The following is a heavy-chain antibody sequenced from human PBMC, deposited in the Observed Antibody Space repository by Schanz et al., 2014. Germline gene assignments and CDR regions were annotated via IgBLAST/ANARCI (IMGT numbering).Heavy chain of an antibody. Sequence: QVQLVQSGAEVRKPGSSVRVSCKASGGTFTSYAFSWVRQAPGQGLEWMGRINPNSGGTNYAQKFQGRVTMTRDTSISTAYMELSRLRSDDTAVYDCARAGQDFEYSSLSPIWYFDLWGRGTLVTVSS. CDR2: INPNSGGT. D-gene: IGHD6-6*01. V-gene: IGHV1-2*02. J-gene: IGHJ2*01. CDR3: ARAGQDFEYSSLSPIWYFDL. CDR1: GGTFTSYA.